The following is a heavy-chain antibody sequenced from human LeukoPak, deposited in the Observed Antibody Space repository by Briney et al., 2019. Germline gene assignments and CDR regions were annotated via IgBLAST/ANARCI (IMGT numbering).Heavy chain of an antibody. J-gene: IGHJ4*02. D-gene: IGHD6-19*01. Sequence: PGGSLRLSCAASGFTFSSYAMTWVRQAPGKGLEWVSSIYGSGGRTYYADSVKGRFTISRDNSKDTLYLQMNSLRAEDTAVYYCAKDVAVAPRGLFDYWGQGTLVTVSS. V-gene: IGHV3-23*01. CDR2: IYGSGGRT. CDR3: AKDVAVAPRGLFDY. CDR1: GFTFSSYA.